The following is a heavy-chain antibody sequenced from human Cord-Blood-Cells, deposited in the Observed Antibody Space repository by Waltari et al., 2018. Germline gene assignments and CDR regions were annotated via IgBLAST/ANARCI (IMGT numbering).Heavy chain of an antibody. CDR1: GFTFRRYG. J-gene: IGHJ5*02. V-gene: IGHV3-30*02. CDR3: AKMGSTVLNWFDP. Sequence: QVQLVESGGGVVQPGGSLRLSCAASGFTFRRYGMHWVPQAPGKGLEWVAFIRYDGSNKYYADSVKGRFTISRDNSKNTLYLQMNSLRAEDTAVYYCAKMGSTVLNWFDPWGQGTLVTVSS. D-gene: IGHD4-17*01. CDR2: IRYDGSNK.